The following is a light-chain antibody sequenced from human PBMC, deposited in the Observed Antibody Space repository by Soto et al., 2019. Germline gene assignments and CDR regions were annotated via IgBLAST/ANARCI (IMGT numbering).Light chain of an antibody. CDR1: SSDVGGYNY. J-gene: IGLJ1*01. CDR3: ASYTSSPSYV. V-gene: IGLV2-14*01. CDR2: EVS. Sequence: QSALTQPASVSGSPGQSITIFCTGTSSDVGGYNYVSWYQQHPGKAPHLMIYEVSNRPSGVSNRFSGSKSGNTASLTISGLQAEDEADYYCASYTSSPSYVFGTGTKVTVL.